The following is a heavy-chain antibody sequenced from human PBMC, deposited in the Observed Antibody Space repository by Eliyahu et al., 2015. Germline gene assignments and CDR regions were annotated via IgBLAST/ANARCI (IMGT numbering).Heavy chain of an antibody. V-gene: IGHV3-30*04. CDR2: ISYDGRNK. J-gene: IGHJ4*02. Sequence: QMQLVESGGGVVQPGRSLRLSCAAXGFXFXSYAMHWVRQAPGKGLEWVAVISYDGRNKYYADSVKGRFTISRDNSKNTLYLQMNSLRAEDTAVYYCARDLFRENSVVVVAGHWGQGTLVTVSS. CDR1: GFXFXSYA. CDR3: ARDLFRENSVVVVAGH. D-gene: IGHD2-15*01.